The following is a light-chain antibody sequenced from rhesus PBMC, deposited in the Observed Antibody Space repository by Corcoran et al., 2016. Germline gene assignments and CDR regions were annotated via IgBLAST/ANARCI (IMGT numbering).Light chain of an antibody. Sequence: QAAPTQPPSVSGSPGQSVTISCTGTSSDIGGYNRVSWYQQYPGKAPKLMIYEVSKRPSGVSDRFSGSKSGNTASLTISGLQAEDEADYYCSSYGSSSTYIFGAGTRLTVL. J-gene: IGLJ1*01. CDR1: SSDIGGYNR. CDR3: SSYGSSSTYI. V-gene: IGLV2-13*03. CDR2: EVS.